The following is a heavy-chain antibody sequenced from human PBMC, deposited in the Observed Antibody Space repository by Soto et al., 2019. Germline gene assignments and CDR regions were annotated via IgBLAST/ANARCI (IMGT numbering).Heavy chain of an antibody. D-gene: IGHD3-9*01. V-gene: IGHV4-30-4*01. CDR1: GGSISSSDYY. J-gene: IGHJ5*02. Sequence: SSETLSLTCTVSGGSISSSDYYWSWIRQPPGKGLEWIGYIYYSGSTYYNPSLKSRVTISVDTSKNQFSLKLSSVTAADTAVYYCARDRPYYDILTGPSGFDPWGQGTLVTVSS. CDR3: ARDRPYYDILTGPSGFDP. CDR2: IYYSGST.